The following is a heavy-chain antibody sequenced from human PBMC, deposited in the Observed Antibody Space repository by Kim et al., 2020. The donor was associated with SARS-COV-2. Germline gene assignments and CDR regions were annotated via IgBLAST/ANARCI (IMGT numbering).Heavy chain of an antibody. J-gene: IGHJ4*02. CDR3: ARGPASNWYWYFDY. V-gene: IGHV3-33*01. CDR1: GFTFSSYG. CDR2: IWYDGTNK. D-gene: IGHD1-7*01. Sequence: GGSLRLSCAGSGFTFSSYGMHWVRQAPGKGLEWVALIWYDGTNKYYADSVKGRFTISRDNSKKMLYLQMSSLRAEDTALYYCARGPASNWYWYFDYWGQGTLDTVSS.